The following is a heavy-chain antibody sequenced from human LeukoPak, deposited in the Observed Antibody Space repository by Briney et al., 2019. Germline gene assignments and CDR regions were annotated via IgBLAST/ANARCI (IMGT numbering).Heavy chain of an antibody. CDR2: LSGSGGST. D-gene: IGHD5-18*01. CDR1: GFTFSSYA. Sequence: GGSLRLSCVFSGFTFSSYAMSWVRQAPGKGLEWVSSLSGSGGSTYYADSVMGRFTISRDNSKNTLYLQMNSLRVEDTAVYYCAKDPHTGYSFAYWGQGTLVTVSS. J-gene: IGHJ4*02. CDR3: AKDPHTGYSFAY. V-gene: IGHV3-23*01.